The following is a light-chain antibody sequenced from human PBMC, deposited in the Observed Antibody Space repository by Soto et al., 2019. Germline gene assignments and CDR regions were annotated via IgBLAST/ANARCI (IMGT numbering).Light chain of an antibody. CDR3: QQYGSPPWA. V-gene: IGKV1-5*03. Sequence: DIQMTQSPSTLSASVGDRVTITCRASQSISSWLAWYQQKPGKAPKLLIYKASSLESGVPSRFSGSGSGTEFTLTISRLEPEDFAVYYCQQYGSPPWAFGQGTRVEI. CDR1: QSISSW. J-gene: IGKJ1*01. CDR2: KAS.